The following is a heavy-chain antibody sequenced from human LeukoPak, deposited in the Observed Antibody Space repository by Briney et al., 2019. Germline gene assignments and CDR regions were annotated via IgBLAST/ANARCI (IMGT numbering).Heavy chain of an antibody. CDR1: GYTFTSYG. V-gene: IGHV1-18*01. CDR3: ARDRDYGVVYGMDV. Sequence: ASVTVSCKASGYTFTSYGISWVRQAPGQGLEWMGWISAYNGNTNYAQKLQGRVTMTTDTSTSTAYMELRSLRSDDTAVYYCARDRDYGVVYGMDVWGQGTTVTVSS. J-gene: IGHJ6*02. D-gene: IGHD4-17*01. CDR2: ISAYNGNT.